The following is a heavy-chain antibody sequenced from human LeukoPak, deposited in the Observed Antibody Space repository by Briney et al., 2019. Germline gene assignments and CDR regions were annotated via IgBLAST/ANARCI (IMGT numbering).Heavy chain of an antibody. D-gene: IGHD6-6*01. Sequence: GGSLRLSCAASGFTFNDYAMHWVRQAPGKGLEWVSGISWNSGNIGYAESVKGRFSISRDNAKNSLYLQMNSLRAEDTALYYCAKVSRPRGAYYFDYWGQGSLVTDSS. CDR2: ISWNSGNI. CDR1: GFTFNDYA. J-gene: IGHJ4*02. V-gene: IGHV3-9*01. CDR3: AKVSRPRGAYYFDY.